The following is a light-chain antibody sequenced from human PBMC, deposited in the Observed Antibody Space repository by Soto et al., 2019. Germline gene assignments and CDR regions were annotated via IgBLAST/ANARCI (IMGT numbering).Light chain of an antibody. Sequence: DVVMTQSPLSLPVTPGEPVSISCRSSQSLLHSNGYNYLDWYLQKPGQSPQLLIYLGSNRASGVXDXXSGSVSGTDFTLKISRVEAEDVAVYYCMQPLHSPFTFGPGTKVDIK. J-gene: IGKJ3*01. CDR1: QSLLHSNGYNY. V-gene: IGKV2-28*01. CDR2: LGS. CDR3: MQPLHSPFT.